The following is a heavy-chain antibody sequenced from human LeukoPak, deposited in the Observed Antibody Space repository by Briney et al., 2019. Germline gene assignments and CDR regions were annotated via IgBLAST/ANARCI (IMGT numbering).Heavy chain of an antibody. CDR1: GGSFSGYY. D-gene: IGHD5-18*01. Sequence: SETLSLTCAVYGGSFSGYYWSWIRQPPGKGLEWIGYIYYSGSTNYSPSLKSRVTISVDTSKNQFSLKLSSVTAADTAVYYCARRGYSYGPHYYYYYYGMDVWGQGTTVTVSS. J-gene: IGHJ6*02. CDR2: IYYSGST. V-gene: IGHV4-59*08. CDR3: ARRGYSYGPHYYYYYYGMDV.